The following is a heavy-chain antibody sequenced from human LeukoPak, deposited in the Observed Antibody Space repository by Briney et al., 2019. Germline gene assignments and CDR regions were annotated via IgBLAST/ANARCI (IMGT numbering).Heavy chain of an antibody. D-gene: IGHD6-13*01. V-gene: IGHV3-7*01. J-gene: IGHJ3*02. CDR3: ARFIASPGPDAFDI. CDR1: GFTFSNYW. Sequence: GGSLRLSCAASGFTFSNYWMSWVRQAPGKGLEWVANIKQDGSEKYYVDSVRGRFTISRDSARNSVYLQMNSLRADETAVYFCARFIASPGPDAFDIWGQGTLVTVSS. CDR2: IKQDGSEK.